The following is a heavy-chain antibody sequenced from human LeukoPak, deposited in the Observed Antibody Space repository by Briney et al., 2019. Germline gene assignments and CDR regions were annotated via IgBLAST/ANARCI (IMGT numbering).Heavy chain of an antibody. D-gene: IGHD5-12*01. V-gene: IGHV4-30-4*08. CDR1: GGSISSGDYY. CDR2: IYYSGST. CDR3: ARGYSGYDSYWYFDL. Sequence: SETLSLTCTVSGGSISSGDYYWSWIRQPPGKGLEWIGYIYYSGSTYYNPSLKSRVTISADMSKNQFSLKLSSVTAADTAVYYCARGYSGYDSYWYFDLWGRGTLVTVSS. J-gene: IGHJ2*01.